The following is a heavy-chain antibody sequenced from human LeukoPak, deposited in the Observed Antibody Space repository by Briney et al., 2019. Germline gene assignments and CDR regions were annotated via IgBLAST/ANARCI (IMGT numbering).Heavy chain of an antibody. CDR3: AMRDRGYGLDI. CDR2: INGGGDIM. CDR1: GFSLRAYD. J-gene: IGHJ3*02. V-gene: IGHV3-23*01. D-gene: IGHD3-10*01. Sequence: GGSLRLSCAASGFSLRAYDLIRVRQAPGKGLDWVSIINGGGDIMMYEDSVKGRFTISRGNSKNTFYLQMNSLRVEDTAVYYCAMRDRGYGLDIWGQGTMVTVSS.